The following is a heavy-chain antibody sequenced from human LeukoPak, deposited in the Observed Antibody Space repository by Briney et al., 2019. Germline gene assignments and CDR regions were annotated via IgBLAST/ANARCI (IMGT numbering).Heavy chain of an antibody. CDR3: ARRAGAYSHPYDY. CDR1: GFTFNTYA. D-gene: IGHD4/OR15-4a*01. J-gene: IGHJ4*02. V-gene: IGHV3-23*01. Sequence: PGGSLRLSCAASGFTFNTYAMSWVRQAPGKGLEWVSTISGSGDSTYCADSVKGRFTISRDNSNNTLSLQLDSLRAEDTAVYYCARRAGAYSHPYDYWGQGTLVTVSS. CDR2: ISGSGDST.